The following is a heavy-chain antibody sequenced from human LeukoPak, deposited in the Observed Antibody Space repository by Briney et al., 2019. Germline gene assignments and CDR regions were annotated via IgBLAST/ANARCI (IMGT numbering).Heavy chain of an antibody. D-gene: IGHD4-17*01. CDR3: ARRGDGDPLYGMDV. J-gene: IGHJ6*02. V-gene: IGHV1-18*01. CDR2: ISAYNGNT. CDR1: GYNFTSYG. Sequence: ASVKVSCKASGYNFTSYGISWVRQAPGQGLEWMGWISAYNGNTNYAQKLQGRVTMTTDTSTSTAYMELRSLRSDDTAVYYCARRGDGDPLYGMDVWGQGTTVTVSS.